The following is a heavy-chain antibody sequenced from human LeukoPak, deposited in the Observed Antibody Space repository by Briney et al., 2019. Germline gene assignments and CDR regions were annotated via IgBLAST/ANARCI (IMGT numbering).Heavy chain of an antibody. D-gene: IGHD2-2*01. CDR1: GFTFSSYA. J-gene: IGHJ6*02. Sequence: GGSLRLSCAASGFTFSSYAMSWVRQAPGKGLEWVSAISGSGGSTYYADSVKGRFTISRDNSKNTLYLQMNSLRAEDTAVYYCAEDIVVVPAAKGQYYYGMDVRGQGTTVTVSS. CDR2: ISGSGGST. V-gene: IGHV3-23*01. CDR3: AEDIVVVPAAKGQYYYGMDV.